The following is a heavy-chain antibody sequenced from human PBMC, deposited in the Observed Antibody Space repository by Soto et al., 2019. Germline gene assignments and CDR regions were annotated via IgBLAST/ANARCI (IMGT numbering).Heavy chain of an antibody. CDR2: ISYDGSNK. CDR1: GFTFSSYA. CDR3: ANGGEGYCSGTSCLYHMAA. V-gene: IGHV3-30-3*01. Sequence: QPGGSLRLSCAASGFTFSSYAMHWVRQAPGKGLEWVAVISYDGSNKYYADSVKGRFTISRDNSKNTLYLQMNRLRAEDTAVYYCANGGEGYCSGTSCLYHMAACGKGTTVTVSS. J-gene: IGHJ6*03. D-gene: IGHD2-15*01.